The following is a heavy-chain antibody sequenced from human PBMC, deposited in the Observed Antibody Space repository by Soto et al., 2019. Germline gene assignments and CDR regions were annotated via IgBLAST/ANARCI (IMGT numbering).Heavy chain of an antibody. V-gene: IGHV1-8*01. J-gene: IGHJ6*02. CDR1: GYTFTSYD. CDR2: MNPNSGNT. D-gene: IGHD2-2*01. Sequence: ASVKVSCKASGYTFTSYDINWVRQATGQGLEWMGWMNPNSGNTGYAQKFQGRVTMTRNTSISTAYMELSSLRSEDTAVYYCARFDPYQLPRRWDYYYGMDVWGQGTTVTVSS. CDR3: ARFDPYQLPRRWDYYYGMDV.